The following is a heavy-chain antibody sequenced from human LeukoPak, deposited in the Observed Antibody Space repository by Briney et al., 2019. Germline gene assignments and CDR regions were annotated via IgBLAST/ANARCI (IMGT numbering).Heavy chain of an antibody. CDR3: TRRPKEPGFWTGYVDS. CDR1: GAFIKIEGFN. J-gene: IGHJ4*02. Sequence: PSETLSLTCSVSGAFIKIEGFNWDWIRQPPGKGLEYIGSIFYNGNTYYNPSLKSRVTISVDTSKNQFSLKLTSLTAADTAVYYCTRRPKEPGFWTGYVDSWGQGTLVTVSS. D-gene: IGHD3/OR15-3a*01. V-gene: IGHV4-39*01. CDR2: IFYNGNT.